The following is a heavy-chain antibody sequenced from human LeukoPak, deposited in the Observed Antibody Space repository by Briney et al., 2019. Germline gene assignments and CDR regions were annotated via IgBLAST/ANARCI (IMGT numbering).Heavy chain of an antibody. J-gene: IGHJ6*03. Sequence: SETLSLTCTVSGGSISSYYWSWIRQPAGKGLEWIGRIYTSGSTNYNPSLKSRVTISVDTSKNQFSLKLSSVTAADTAVYYCLGCDYYYYYMDVWGKGTTVTISS. CDR3: LGCDYYYYYMDV. CDR1: GGSISSYY. V-gene: IGHV4-4*07. CDR2: IYTSGST. D-gene: IGHD7-27*01.